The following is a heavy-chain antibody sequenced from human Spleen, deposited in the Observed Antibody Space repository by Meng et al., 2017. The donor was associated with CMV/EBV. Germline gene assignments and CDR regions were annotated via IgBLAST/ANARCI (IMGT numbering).Heavy chain of an antibody. CDR2: ISSSSSTI. CDR3: ASTYSY. Sequence: GESLKISYAASGFTFSSYSMNWVRQAPGKGLEWVSYISSSSSTIYYADSVKGRFTISRDNAKNSLYLQMNSLRAEDTAVYYCASTYSYWGQGTLVTVSS. CDR1: GFTFSSYS. D-gene: IGHD1-26*01. J-gene: IGHJ4*02. V-gene: IGHV3-48*04.